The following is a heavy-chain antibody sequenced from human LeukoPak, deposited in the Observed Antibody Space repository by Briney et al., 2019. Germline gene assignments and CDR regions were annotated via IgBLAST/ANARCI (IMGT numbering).Heavy chain of an antibody. CDR3: ARASVVVVVPAAWVENWFDP. V-gene: IGHV1-69*04. CDR2: IIPILGIA. D-gene: IGHD2-2*01. CDR1: GGTFSSYA. Sequence: SVKVSCKASGGTFSSYAISWVRQAPGQGLEWMGRIIPILGIANYAQKFQGRVTITADKSTSTAYMELSSLRSEDTAAYYCARASVVVVVPAAWVENWFDPWGQGTLVTVSS. J-gene: IGHJ5*02.